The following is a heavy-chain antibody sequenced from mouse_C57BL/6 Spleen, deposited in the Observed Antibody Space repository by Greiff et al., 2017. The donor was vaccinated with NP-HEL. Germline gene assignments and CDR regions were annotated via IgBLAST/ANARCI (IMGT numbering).Heavy chain of an antibody. V-gene: IGHV1-82*01. CDR1: GYAFSSSW. CDR2: IYPGDGDT. CDR3: ARPEDY. J-gene: IGHJ2*01. Sequence: LQESGPELVKPGASVKISCKASGYAFSSSWMNWVKQRPGKGLEWIGRIYPGDGDTNYNGKFKGKATLTADKSSSTAYMQLSSLTSEDSAVYFCARPEDYWGQGTTLTVSS.